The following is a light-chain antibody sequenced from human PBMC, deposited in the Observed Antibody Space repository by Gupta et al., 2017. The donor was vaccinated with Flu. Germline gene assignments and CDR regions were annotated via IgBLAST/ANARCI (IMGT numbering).Light chain of an antibody. V-gene: IGLV1-44*01. CDR1: SSTIGSST. Sequence: QSVLTQPPSASGTPGQTVTLSCSRSSSTIGSSTVNWYQQFPGAAPRLLIYSNNRRPSGVPDRFSGAKSGTSASLAISGLQSEDEADYYCATWDDSLSGPVVFGGGTRLTVL. CDR2: SNN. J-gene: IGLJ2*01. CDR3: ATWDDSLSGPVV.